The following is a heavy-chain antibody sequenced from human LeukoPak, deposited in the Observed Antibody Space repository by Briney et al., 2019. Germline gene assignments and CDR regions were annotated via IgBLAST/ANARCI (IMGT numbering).Heavy chain of an antibody. CDR2: INPNNGGT. J-gene: IGHJ4*02. Sequence: ASVKVSCKASGYTFTGYYMHWVRQAPGQGLEWMGWINPNNGGTNYAQKFQGRVTMTRDTSISTAYMELSRLRGDDTAVYYCARDSIAAAGLYFDYWGQGTLVTVSS. CDR1: GYTFTGYY. D-gene: IGHD6-13*01. CDR3: ARDSIAAAGLYFDY. V-gene: IGHV1-2*02.